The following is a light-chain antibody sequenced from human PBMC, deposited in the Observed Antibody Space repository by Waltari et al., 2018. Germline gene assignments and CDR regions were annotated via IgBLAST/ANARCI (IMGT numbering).Light chain of an antibody. CDR3: QQYENSPLT. Sequence: EVILTQSPDTLSLSPGARATLSCRASQNITNNSVAWYQQKPGLAPRLLIYDSSSRATGVPDRFSGSGSGTDFTLTIGRLEPEDYAVYYCQQYENSPLTFGGGTQVETK. CDR1: QNITNNS. CDR2: DSS. J-gene: IGKJ4*01. V-gene: IGKV3-20*01.